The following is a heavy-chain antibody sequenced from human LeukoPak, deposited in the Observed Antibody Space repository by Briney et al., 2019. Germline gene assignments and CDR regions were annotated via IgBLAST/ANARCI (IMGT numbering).Heavy chain of an antibody. V-gene: IGHV1-8*01. CDR2: MNPNSGNT. J-gene: IGHJ4*02. CDR1: GYTFSSYD. D-gene: IGHD2-2*01. CDR3: ARAIRNQLLSDY. Sequence: ASVKVSCNTSGYTFSSYDVIWVRLAPGQGLEWMGWMNPNSGNTGYAQKFQGRVTMTGDTSVSTAYMELSSLISDDTAVYYCARAIRNQLLSDYWGQGTLVTVSS.